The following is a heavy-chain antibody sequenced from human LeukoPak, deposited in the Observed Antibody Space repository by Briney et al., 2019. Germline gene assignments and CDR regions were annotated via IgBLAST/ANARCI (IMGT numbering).Heavy chain of an antibody. D-gene: IGHD5-18*01. Sequence: GASVKVSCKASGYTFTSYGISSVRQAPGQGREWMGWISAYNGNTNYAQNLQGRVTLTPDTSTSTAYMELRSLRSDDTAVYYCARDTSRISKLIQLWLIDYWGQGTLVTVSS. J-gene: IGHJ4*02. CDR2: ISAYNGNT. V-gene: IGHV1-18*01. CDR1: GYTFTSYG. CDR3: ARDTSRISKLIQLWLIDY.